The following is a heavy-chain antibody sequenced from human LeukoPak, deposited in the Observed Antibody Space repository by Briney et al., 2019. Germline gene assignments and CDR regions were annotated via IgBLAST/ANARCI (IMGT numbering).Heavy chain of an antibody. V-gene: IGHV3-30*02. CDR1: GFTFSSYG. J-gene: IGHJ4*02. CDR2: IRYDGSNK. Sequence: GGSLRLSCAASGFTFSSYGMHWVRQAPGKGLEGVAFIRYDGSNKYYADSVKGRFNITRDNSKNRLFLQMNSLGVEDTAVYFCAKTGSRDQGGLDYWGQGTLVTVSS. D-gene: IGHD3-10*01. CDR3: AKTGSRDQGGLDY.